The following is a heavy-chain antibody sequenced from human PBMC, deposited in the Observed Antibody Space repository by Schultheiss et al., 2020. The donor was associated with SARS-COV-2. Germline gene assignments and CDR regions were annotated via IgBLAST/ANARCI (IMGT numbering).Heavy chain of an antibody. CDR2: INHSGST. D-gene: IGHD4-11*01. Sequence: SGPTLVKPTQTLTLTCTFSGFSLSTSGMCVSWIRQPPGKGLEWIGEINHSGSTNYNPSLKSRVTISVDMSKNQFSLKLSSVTAADTAVYYCAREVTTPNWFDPWGQGTLVTVSS. V-gene: IGHV4-31*03. J-gene: IGHJ5*02. CDR1: GFSLSTSGMC. CDR3: AREVTTPNWFDP.